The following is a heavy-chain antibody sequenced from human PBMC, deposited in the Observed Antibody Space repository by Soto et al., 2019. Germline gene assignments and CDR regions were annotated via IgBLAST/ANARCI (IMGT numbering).Heavy chain of an antibody. D-gene: IGHD3-9*01. CDR1: GFTFSIYS. CDR2: ISGSGGST. CDR3: AKVVKYDVLTGYYKGPDYYGMDV. Sequence: QLLESGGGLVQPGGSLRLSCAASGFTFSIYSMNWVRQAPGKGLEWVSLISGSGGSTHYADSVEGRFTISRDNSNNNLYLEMDSLRAEDTAVYYCAKVVKYDVLTGYYKGPDYYGMDVWGQGTTVTVSS. V-gene: IGHV3-23*01. J-gene: IGHJ6*02.